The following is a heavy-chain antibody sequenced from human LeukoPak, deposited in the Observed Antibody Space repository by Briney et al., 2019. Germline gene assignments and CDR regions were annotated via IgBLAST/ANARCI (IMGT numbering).Heavy chain of an antibody. CDR3: AKAHPEYSSGWYYFDY. D-gene: IGHD6-19*01. Sequence: GGSLRLSCAASGFTFSSYAMSWVRQAPGKGLEWVSAISGSGGSTYYADSVKGRFTISRDNSKSTLYLQMNSLRAEDTAVYYCAKAHPEYSSGWYYFDYWGQGTLVTVSS. V-gene: IGHV3-23*01. J-gene: IGHJ4*02. CDR1: GFTFSSYA. CDR2: ISGSGGST.